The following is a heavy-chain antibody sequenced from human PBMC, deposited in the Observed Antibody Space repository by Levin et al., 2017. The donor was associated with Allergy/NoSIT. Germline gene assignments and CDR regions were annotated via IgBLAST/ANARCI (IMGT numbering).Heavy chain of an antibody. D-gene: IGHD5-12*01. CDR1: GFTFSSYG. Sequence: ETLSLTCAASGFTFSSYGMSWVRQAPGKGLEWVSAISYSGGSTYYADSVKGRFTISRDSSKNTLFLQMNSLRAEDTALYYCARIGERGFDFDYWGQGTLVTVSS. J-gene: IGHJ4*02. CDR2: ISYSGGST. CDR3: ARIGERGFDFDY. V-gene: IGHV3-23*01.